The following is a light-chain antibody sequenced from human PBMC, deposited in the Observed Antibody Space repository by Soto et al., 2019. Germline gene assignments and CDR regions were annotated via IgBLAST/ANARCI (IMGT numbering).Light chain of an antibody. CDR1: QSVSSSY. V-gene: IGKV3-20*01. Sequence: EILLTQSPGTLSLSPGERATLSCRASQSVSSSYLGWYQQKPGQPRRLLIYGTSSRATGIPDRFSGSGSGTDFTLTISRLEPEDFAVYYCQQSDDSPGTFGQGTKVDI. CDR3: QQSDDSPGT. J-gene: IGKJ1*01. CDR2: GTS.